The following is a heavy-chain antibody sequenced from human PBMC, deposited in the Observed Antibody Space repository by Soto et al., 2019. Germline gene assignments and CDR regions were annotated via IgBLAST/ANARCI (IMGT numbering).Heavy chain of an antibody. D-gene: IGHD3-10*01. J-gene: IGHJ6*02. CDR1: GGSINSGDYY. CDR3: ARDRYYGSGTYYNFYSGMDV. CDR2: IFHSGST. Sequence: SETLSLTCTVSGGSINSGDYYWTWVRQPPGKGPEWIGNIFHSGSTYYTPSLQSRVTISLDTSKNHFSMKLSSVTPADTAVYYCARDRYYGSGTYYNFYSGMDVWGQGTTVTSP. V-gene: IGHV4-30-4*01.